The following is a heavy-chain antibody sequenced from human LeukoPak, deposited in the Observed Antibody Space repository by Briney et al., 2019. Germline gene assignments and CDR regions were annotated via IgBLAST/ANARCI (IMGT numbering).Heavy chain of an antibody. CDR2: IYPGDSHT. CDR1: GYSFTSHW. D-gene: IGHD4-17*01. Sequence: GESLKISCKGFGYSFTSHWIGWVRQMPGKGLEWMGIIYPGDSHTTYSPSFQGQVTISADKSISTAYLQWSSLKASDTAIYYCARQDGDYEYYYYYGMDVWGQGTTVTVSS. CDR3: ARQDGDYEYYYYYGMDV. V-gene: IGHV5-51*01. J-gene: IGHJ6*02.